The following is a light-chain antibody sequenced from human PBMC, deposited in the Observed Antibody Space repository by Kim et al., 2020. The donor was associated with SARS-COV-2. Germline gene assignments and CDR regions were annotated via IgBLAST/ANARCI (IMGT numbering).Light chain of an antibody. V-gene: IGLV3-1*01. J-gene: IGLJ2*01. CDR3: HAWDRNTAI. Sequence: VSPGQTASIPCAGDKVGDKNDSWYKKRPAQSPVLVISKNTRRPSGIPERFSGSNSGNTATLTISGTQAMDEADYYCHAWDRNTAISGGGTQLTVL. CDR1: KVGDKN. CDR2: KNT.